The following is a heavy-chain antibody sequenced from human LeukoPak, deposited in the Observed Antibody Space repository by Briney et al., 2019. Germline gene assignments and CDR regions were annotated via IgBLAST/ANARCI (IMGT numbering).Heavy chain of an antibody. V-gene: IGHV3-21*04. D-gene: IGHD3-16*01. CDR3: ARNQQLGGHSYYYYGMDV. CDR1: GFTFRSYS. Sequence: GGSLRLSCAASGFTFRSYSVNWVRQAPGKGLEWVSSISSSSTYIYYADSVKGRFIISRDNAKNTLYLQMNSLRADDTAIYYCARNQQLGGHSYYYYGMDVWGQGTTVTVSS. CDR2: ISSSSTYI. J-gene: IGHJ6*02.